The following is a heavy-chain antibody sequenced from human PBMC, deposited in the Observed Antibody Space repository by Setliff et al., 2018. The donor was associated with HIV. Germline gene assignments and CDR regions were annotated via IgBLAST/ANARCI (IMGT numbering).Heavy chain of an antibody. V-gene: IGHV3-48*03. CDR2: IISGSTI. CDR1: GFTFSSYE. D-gene: IGHD4-4*01. CDR3: ARWGKERDYSNYRGAFDI. Sequence: GGSLRLSCAASGFTFSSYEMNWVRQAPGKGLGWVSYIISGSTIYYADSVKGRFTISRDNAKNSLYLQMNSLRAEDTAVYYCARWGKERDYSNYRGAFDIWGQGTMVTVSS. J-gene: IGHJ3*02.